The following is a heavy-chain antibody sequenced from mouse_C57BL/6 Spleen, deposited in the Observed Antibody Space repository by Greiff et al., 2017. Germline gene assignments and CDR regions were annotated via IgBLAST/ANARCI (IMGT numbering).Heavy chain of an antibody. CDR3: ARDPFYAMDY. J-gene: IGHJ4*01. Sequence: VKLQESGAELARPGASVKMSCKASGYTFTSYTMHWVKQRHGQGLEWIGYINPSSGYTKSNQKFKDKAKLTADKSSSTAYMQLSSLTSEDSAVYYCARDPFYAMDYWGQGTSVTVSS. V-gene: IGHV1-4*01. CDR2: INPSSGYT. CDR1: GYTFTSYT.